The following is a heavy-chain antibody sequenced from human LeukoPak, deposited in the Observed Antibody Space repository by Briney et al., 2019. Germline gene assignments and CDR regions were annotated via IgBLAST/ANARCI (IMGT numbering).Heavy chain of an antibody. CDR1: GYTFNNYD. J-gene: IGHJ4*02. V-gene: IGHV1-8*01. CDR3: ARARENSYGSGTYRPYYFNC. CDR2: ANPKSGNT. D-gene: IGHD3-10*01. Sequence: ASVKVSCKASGYTFNNYDVNWVRQASGQGLEWMGWANPKSGNTGYAQSFQGRVTMTRNTSISTAYMELSSLGSEDTAVYYCARARENSYGSGTYRPYYFNCWGQGTLVTVSS.